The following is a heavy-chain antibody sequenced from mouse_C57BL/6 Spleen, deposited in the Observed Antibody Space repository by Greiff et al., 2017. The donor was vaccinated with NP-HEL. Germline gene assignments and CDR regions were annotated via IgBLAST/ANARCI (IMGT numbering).Heavy chain of an antibody. CDR3: ARPGNYPCWYFDV. CDR2: FHPYNDDT. Sequence: VQLQQSGAELVKPGASVKMSCKASGYTFTTYPIEWMKQNHGKSLEWIGNFHPYNDDTKYNEKFKGKATLTVEKSSSTVYLELSRLTSDDSAVYNCARPGNYPCWYFDVWGTGTTVTVSS. D-gene: IGHD2-1*01. CDR1: GYTFTTYP. J-gene: IGHJ1*03. V-gene: IGHV1-47*01.